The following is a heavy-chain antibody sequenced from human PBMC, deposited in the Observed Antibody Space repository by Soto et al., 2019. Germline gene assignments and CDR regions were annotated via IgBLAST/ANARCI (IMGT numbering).Heavy chain of an antibody. CDR2: IYHSGST. V-gene: IGHV4-34*01. CDR1: GGSFSGYY. CDR3: ARVPDR. D-gene: IGHD2-2*01. J-gene: IGHJ5*02. Sequence: SETLSLTCAVYGGSFSGYYWTWIRQPPGTGLEWIGYIYHSGSTYYNPSLKSRVTISVDRSKNQFSLKLSSVTAADTAVYYCARVPDRWGQGTLVTVPQ.